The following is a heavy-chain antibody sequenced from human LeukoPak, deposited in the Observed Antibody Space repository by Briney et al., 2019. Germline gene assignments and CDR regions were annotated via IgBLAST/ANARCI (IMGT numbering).Heavy chain of an antibody. CDR1: GYTFISYA. J-gene: IGHJ5*02. D-gene: IGHD6-13*01. V-gene: IGHV1-2*02. Sequence: ASVRVSCKSSGYTFISYAISWARQAPGKGLEWMGWITPKSSDTNYAQKFQGRVTMARDSSISTAYMELRRLRCEDTTVYYCARGQQLDYNWFDPWGQGTLVTVSS. CDR2: ITPKSSDT. CDR3: ARGQQLDYNWFDP.